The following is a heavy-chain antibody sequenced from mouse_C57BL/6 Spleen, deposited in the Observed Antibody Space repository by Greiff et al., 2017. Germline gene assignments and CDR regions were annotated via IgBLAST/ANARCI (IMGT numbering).Heavy chain of an antibody. CDR1: GYTFTSYW. J-gene: IGHJ1*03. CDR2: IYPGNSDT. V-gene: IGHV1-5*01. Sequence: EVQLQQSGTVLARPGASVKMSCKTSGYTFTSYWMHWVKQRPGQGLEWIGAIYPGNSDTSYNQKFKGKAKLTAVTSASTAYMELSSLTNEDSAVYYCTRVGITTVVEYFDVWGTGTTVTVSS. CDR3: TRVGITTVVEYFDV. D-gene: IGHD1-1*01.